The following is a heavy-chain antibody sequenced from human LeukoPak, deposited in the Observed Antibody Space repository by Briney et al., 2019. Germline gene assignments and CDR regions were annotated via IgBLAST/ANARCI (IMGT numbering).Heavy chain of an antibody. CDR3: ARGGHYYDILTGSDY. J-gene: IGHJ4*02. CDR2: INTNAGNP. Sequence: ASVTVSCTASGYTFTSYAMNWVRQAPGQGLEWMGWINTNAGNPTYAQGFTGRFVFSLDTSVSTAYLQISSLKAEDTAVYYCARGGHYYDILTGSDYWGQGTLVTVSS. V-gene: IGHV7-4-1*02. CDR1: GYTFTSYA. D-gene: IGHD3-9*01.